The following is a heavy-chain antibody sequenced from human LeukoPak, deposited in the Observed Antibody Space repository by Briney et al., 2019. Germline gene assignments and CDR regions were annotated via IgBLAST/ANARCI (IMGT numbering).Heavy chain of an antibody. CDR1: GGSISSSSYY. Sequence: SSETLSLTCTVSGGSISSSSYYWGWIRQPPGKGLEWIGSIYYSGSTYYNPSLKSRVTISVDTSKNQFSLKLSSVTAADTAVYYCASGLPDPPYYYYYYMDVWGKGTTVTVSS. J-gene: IGHJ6*03. CDR2: IYYSGST. CDR3: ASGLPDPPYYYYYYMDV. V-gene: IGHV4-39*01. D-gene: IGHD5/OR15-5a*01.